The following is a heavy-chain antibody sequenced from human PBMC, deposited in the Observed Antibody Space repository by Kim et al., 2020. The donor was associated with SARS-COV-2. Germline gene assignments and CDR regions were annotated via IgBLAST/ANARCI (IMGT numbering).Heavy chain of an antibody. Sequence: SVKVSCKASGGTFSSYAISWGRQAPGQGLEWTGGIIPIFGTAKYAQKFQGRVTITADESTSTAYMELSSLRSEYTAVYYCARDGQLGYWSSTSCYTPGGDYYYGMDVWGPGTTVTVSS. CDR1: GGTFSSYA. CDR2: IIPIFGTA. CDR3: ARDGQLGYWSSTSCYTPGGDYYYGMDV. V-gene: IGHV1-69*13. D-gene: IGHD2-2*02. J-gene: IGHJ6*02.